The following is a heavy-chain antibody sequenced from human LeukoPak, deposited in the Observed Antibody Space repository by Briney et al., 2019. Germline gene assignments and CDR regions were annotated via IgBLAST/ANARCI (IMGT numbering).Heavy chain of an antibody. V-gene: IGHV3-23*01. CDR3: AKVDPYYYGSGSYPEGPVDY. CDR2: ISGSGNNT. D-gene: IGHD3-10*01. Sequence: GGSLRLSCAASGFTFSNFGMTWVRQATGKGLAWVSAISGSGNNTYYAGSVKGRFTISRDNSKNTLYLRMKSLRAEDTAIYYCAKVDPYYYGSGSYPEGPVDYWGQGTLVTVSS. CDR1: GFTFSNFG. J-gene: IGHJ4*02.